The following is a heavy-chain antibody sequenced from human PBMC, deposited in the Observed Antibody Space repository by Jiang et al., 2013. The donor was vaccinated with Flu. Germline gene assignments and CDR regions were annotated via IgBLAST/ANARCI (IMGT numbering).Heavy chain of an antibody. D-gene: IGHD5-24*01. J-gene: IGHJ3*02. CDR3: ALDGYNFEDAFDI. CDR2: IYPGDSDT. CDR1: GYSFTSYW. Sequence: SGAEVKKPGESLKIPCKGSGYSFTSYWIAWVRQMPGKGLEWMGIIYPGDSDTRYSPSFQGQVTISADKSISTAYLQWSSLKASDTAMYYCALDGYNFEDAFDIWGQGTMVTVSS. V-gene: IGHV5-51*01.